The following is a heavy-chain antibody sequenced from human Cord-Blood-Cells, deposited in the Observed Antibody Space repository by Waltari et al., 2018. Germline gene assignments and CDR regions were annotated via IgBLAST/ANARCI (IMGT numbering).Heavy chain of an antibody. Sequence: EVQLVESGGGLVQPGGSLRLSCAASGFTFSSYWMHWVRQAPGKGLVWVSRINREGRSTSYADSGKGLFTISRDNAKNTLYLQMNSLRAEDTAVYYCARVAVYGDVFDYWGQGTLVTVSS. J-gene: IGHJ4*02. CDR1: GFTFSSYW. CDR3: ARVAVYGDVFDY. D-gene: IGHD4-17*01. CDR2: INREGRST. V-gene: IGHV3-74*01.